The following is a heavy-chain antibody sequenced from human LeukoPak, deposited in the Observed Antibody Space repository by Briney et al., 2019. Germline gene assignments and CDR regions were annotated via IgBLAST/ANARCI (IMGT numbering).Heavy chain of an antibody. V-gene: IGHV3-7*01. D-gene: IGHD6-13*01. CDR1: GFTFSSYT. J-gene: IGHJ4*02. CDR3: VRSSRSNSPGY. CDR2: IKQDGSDK. Sequence: GGSLRLSCAASGFTFSSYTMNWVRQAPGKGLEWVANIKQDGSDKQYVHSVKGRFTISRDNAKNSLYLQTDSLRAEDSAVYYCVRSSRSNSPGYWGQGTLVTVSS.